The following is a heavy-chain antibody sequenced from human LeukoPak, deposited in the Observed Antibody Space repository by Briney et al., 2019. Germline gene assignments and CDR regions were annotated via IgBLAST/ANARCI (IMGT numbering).Heavy chain of an antibody. Sequence: SETLSLACTVSGDYINSLDLWSWVRQPPGKGLEWIGEMYLSGTTHSNPSVKSRVTISIDKSKNQFFLNLSSVTAADTAVYYCAGLVGRYSSGLYYYYFDYWGQGTLVTVSS. D-gene: IGHD3-22*01. CDR3: AGLVGRYSSGLYYYYFDY. CDR2: MYLSGTT. V-gene: IGHV4-4*02. CDR1: GDYINSLDL. J-gene: IGHJ4*02.